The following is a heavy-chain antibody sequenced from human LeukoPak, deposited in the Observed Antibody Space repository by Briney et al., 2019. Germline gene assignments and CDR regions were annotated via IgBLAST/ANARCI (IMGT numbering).Heavy chain of an antibody. J-gene: IGHJ4*02. Sequence: GGSLRLSCATSGFSFRTYAMHWVRQAPGKGLEWVTTIWYDGSMKYYADSVRGRFTVSRDNSKNTLDLQMNSLRVEDTALYYCARDPVGGRRNYFDFWGQGTLVTVSS. V-gene: IGHV3-33*01. CDR3: ARDPVGGRRNYFDF. CDR2: IWYDGSMK. CDR1: GFSFRTYA. D-gene: IGHD1-26*01.